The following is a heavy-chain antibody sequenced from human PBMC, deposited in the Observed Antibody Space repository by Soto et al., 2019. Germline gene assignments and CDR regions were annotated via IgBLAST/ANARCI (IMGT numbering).Heavy chain of an antibody. D-gene: IGHD7-27*01. J-gene: IGHJ4*02. CDR1: GGSISSGGYS. CDR3: AKNWNWGSLVQ. CDR2: IYHSGST. Sequence: PSETLSLTCAVSGGSISSGGYSWSWIRQPPGKGLEWIGYIYHSGSTYYNPSLKSRVTISVDRSKNQFSLKLSSVTAADTAVYYCAKNWNWGSLVQWGQGTLVTVSS. V-gene: IGHV4-30-2*01.